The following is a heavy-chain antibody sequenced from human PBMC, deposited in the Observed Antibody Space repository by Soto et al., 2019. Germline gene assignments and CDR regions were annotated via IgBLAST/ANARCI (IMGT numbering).Heavy chain of an antibody. CDR2: ITSRSDYI. CDR1: GFTFSNYG. V-gene: IGHV3-21*01. D-gene: IGHD5-12*01. Sequence: PGGSLRLSCAASGFTFSNYGMSWVRQAPGKGLEWVSSITSRSDYIYYADSVRGRFTISRDNAKNSLLLQMNRLRAEDTAVYYCARVDGYTYPNDYWGQGTLVTVSS. J-gene: IGHJ4*02. CDR3: ARVDGYTYPNDY.